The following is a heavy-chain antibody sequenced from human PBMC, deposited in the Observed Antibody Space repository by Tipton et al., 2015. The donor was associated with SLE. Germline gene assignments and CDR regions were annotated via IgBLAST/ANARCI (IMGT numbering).Heavy chain of an antibody. CDR2: IYYSGST. J-gene: IGHJ4*02. D-gene: IGHD6-6*01. CDR1: GGSISSSSYY. CDR3: ASIAARRFLDY. V-gene: IGHV4-39*07. Sequence: TLSLTCTVSGGSISSSSYYWGWIRQPPGKGLEWIGSIYYSGSTYYNPSLKSRVTISVDTSKNQFSLKLSSVTAADTAVYYCASIAARRFLDYWGQGTLVTVSS.